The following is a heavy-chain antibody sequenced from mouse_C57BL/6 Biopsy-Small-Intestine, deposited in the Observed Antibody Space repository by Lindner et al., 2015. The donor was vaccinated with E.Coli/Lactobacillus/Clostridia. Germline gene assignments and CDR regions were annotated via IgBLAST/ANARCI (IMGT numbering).Heavy chain of an antibody. Sequence: VQLQESGPVLVKPGASVKMSCKASGYTFTDYYMNWVKQSHGKSLEWIGRINPYNGDTFYNQKFKGKATLTVDKSSSTAHMELRSLTSEDSAVYYCARGYYGSSLYYYAMDYWGQGTSVTVSS. V-gene: IGHV1-20*01. D-gene: IGHD1-1*01. J-gene: IGHJ4*01. CDR3: ARGYYGSSLYYYAMDY. CDR2: INPYNGDT. CDR1: GYTFTDYY.